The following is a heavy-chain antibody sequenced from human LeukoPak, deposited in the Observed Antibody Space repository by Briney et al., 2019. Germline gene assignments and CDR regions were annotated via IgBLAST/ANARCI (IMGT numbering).Heavy chain of an antibody. D-gene: IGHD2-15*01. CDR2: IYSGGST. J-gene: IGHJ4*02. V-gene: IGHV3-53*01. CDR3: ASRGSWQDY. Sequence: GGSLRLSCAASGFIFRKYVMSWVRQAPGKGLEWVSVIYSGGSTYYADSVKGRFTISRDNSKNTLYLQMNSLRAEDTAVYYCASRGSWQDYWGQGTLVTVSS. CDR1: GFIFRKYV.